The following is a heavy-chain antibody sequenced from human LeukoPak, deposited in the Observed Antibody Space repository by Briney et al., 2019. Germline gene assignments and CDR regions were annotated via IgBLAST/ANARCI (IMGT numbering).Heavy chain of an antibody. J-gene: IGHJ2*01. V-gene: IGHV3-23*01. CDR2: ITSSGSST. CDR1: GFTFSSYA. CDR3: AKALAFEL. Sequence: ASLRLSCAASGFTFSSYAMSWVRQAPGKGREWVSAITSSGSSTYYADSVKGKFTISRDNSKNRLYLDMNSLRAEDTDVYYCAKALAFELWGRGTLVTVSS.